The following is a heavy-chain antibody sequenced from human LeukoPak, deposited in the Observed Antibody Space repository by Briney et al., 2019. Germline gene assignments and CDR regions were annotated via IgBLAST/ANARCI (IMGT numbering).Heavy chain of an antibody. D-gene: IGHD3-22*01. CDR3: TRDRHDSSGHYYDYYYMDV. V-gene: IGHV4-61*02. J-gene: IGHJ6*03. CDR1: GGSIRSGSYY. Sequence: SETLSLTCTVSGGSIRSGSYYWSWFRQPAGKGLEWIGRIYASGSTNYNPSLKSRVTISLDTSKNQFSLKLSSVTAADTAVYYCTRDRHDSSGHYYDYYYMDVWGKGTTVTVSS. CDR2: IYASGST.